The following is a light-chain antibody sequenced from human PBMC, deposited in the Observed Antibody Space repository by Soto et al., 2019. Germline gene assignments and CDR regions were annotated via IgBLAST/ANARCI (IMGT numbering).Light chain of an antibody. V-gene: IGKV3-11*01. CDR1: XXVXXY. Sequence: EIVXTXSXXTXSLSXGXXXXXSCXAXXXVXXYLAWYQQKPGQAPRLLIYDASNRATGIPARFSGSGSGTDFTLTISSLEPEDFAVYYCQQRSNWLTFGGGTKVEIK. CDR3: QQRSNWLT. J-gene: IGKJ4*01. CDR2: DAS.